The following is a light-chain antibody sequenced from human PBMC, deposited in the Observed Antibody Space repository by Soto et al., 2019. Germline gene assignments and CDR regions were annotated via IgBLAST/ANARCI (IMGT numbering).Light chain of an antibody. CDR2: DAS. CDR1: QNAHNY. Sequence: EIVLTQSPATLSLSPGERATLSCRASQNAHNYLAWYQHKPGQAPRLLIYDASNRATGIPARFIGSGSGTDFTLTISSLETEDFAVYYCQQRTNWPLITFGQGTRLEIK. V-gene: IGKV3-11*01. J-gene: IGKJ5*01. CDR3: QQRTNWPLIT.